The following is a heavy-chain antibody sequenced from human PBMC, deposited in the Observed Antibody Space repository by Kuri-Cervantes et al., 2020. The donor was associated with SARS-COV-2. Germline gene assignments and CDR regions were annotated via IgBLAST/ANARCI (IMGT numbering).Heavy chain of an antibody. V-gene: IGHV3-11*01. CDR1: GFTFSDYY. CDR3: ASGTFHSYYDSSGYYYGDFDY. CDR2: ISSSGSTI. D-gene: IGHD3-22*01. Sequence: GESLKISCAASGFTFSDYYMSWIRQAPGKGLEWVSYISSSGSTIYYADSVKGRFTISRDDAKNSLYLQMNSLRAEDTAVYYCASGTFHSYYDSSGYYYGDFDYWGQGTLVTASS. J-gene: IGHJ4*02.